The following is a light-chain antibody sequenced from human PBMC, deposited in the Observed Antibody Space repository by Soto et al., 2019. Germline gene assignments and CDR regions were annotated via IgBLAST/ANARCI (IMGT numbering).Light chain of an antibody. CDR3: QSYDSSLSAVV. J-gene: IGLJ2*01. V-gene: IGLV1-40*01. Sequence: QSVLTQPPSVSGAPGQRDTISCTGSSSNIGAGYDVHWYQQLPGTAPKLLIYANTNRPSGVPDRFSGSKSGTSASLAITGLQAEDEADYYCQSYDSSLSAVVFGGGTKL. CDR1: SSNIGAGYD. CDR2: ANT.